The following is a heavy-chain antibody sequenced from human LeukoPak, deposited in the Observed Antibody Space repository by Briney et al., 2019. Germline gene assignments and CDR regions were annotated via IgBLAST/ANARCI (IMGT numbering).Heavy chain of an antibody. CDR3: ARDREYCSGGSCYFHYYGMDV. CDR1: GDSVSSNSAA. D-gene: IGHD2-15*01. V-gene: IGHV6-1*01. CDR2: TYYRSKWYN. Sequence: SQTLSLTCATSGDSVSSNSAAWNWIRQSPSRGLEWLGRTYYRSKWYNDYAVSVKSRITINPDTSKNQFSLQLNSVTPEDTAVYYCARDREYCSGGSCYFHYYGMDVWGQGTTVTVSS. J-gene: IGHJ6*02.